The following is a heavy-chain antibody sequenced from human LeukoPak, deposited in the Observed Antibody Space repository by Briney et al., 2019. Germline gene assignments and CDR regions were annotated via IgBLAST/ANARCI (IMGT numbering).Heavy chain of an antibody. J-gene: IGHJ6*02. CDR1: GGTFSSYA. Sequence: GSSVKVSCKASGGTFSSYAISWVRQAPGQGLEWMGGIIPIFGTANYAQKFQGRVTITADESTSTAYMELSSLRSEDTAVYYCARVVVPAAIRDYYYYYYGMDVWDQGTTVTVSS. V-gene: IGHV1-69*01. CDR3: ARVVVPAAIRDYYYYYYGMDV. D-gene: IGHD2-2*01. CDR2: IIPIFGTA.